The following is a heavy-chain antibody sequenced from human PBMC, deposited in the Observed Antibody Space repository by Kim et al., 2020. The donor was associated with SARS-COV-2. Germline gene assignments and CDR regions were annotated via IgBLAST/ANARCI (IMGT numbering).Heavy chain of an antibody. CDR1: GGSISSYY. Sequence: SETLSLTCTVSGGSISSYYWSWIRQPPGKGLEWIGYIYYSGSTNYNPSPKSRGTISVDTSKNQFSLKLSSVAAADTAVYYCARVLGGGIAATGWFDPWGQGTLVTVSS. D-gene: IGHD6-25*01. J-gene: IGHJ5*02. CDR3: ARVLGGGIAATGWFDP. CDR2: IYYSGST. V-gene: IGHV4-59*01.